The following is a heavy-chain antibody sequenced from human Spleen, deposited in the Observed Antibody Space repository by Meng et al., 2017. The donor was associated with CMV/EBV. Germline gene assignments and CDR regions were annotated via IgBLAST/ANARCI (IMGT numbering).Heavy chain of an antibody. CDR1: GFTFSTYG. CDR3: ARVKNTVYFDY. Sequence: GGSLRLSCAASGFTFSTYGMNWVRQAPGKGLEWVSSISSSSTYIYYADSMKGRFTMSRDNAKNSLYLQMNSLRAEDTAVYYCARVKNTVYFDYWGQGTLVTVSS. J-gene: IGHJ4*02. CDR2: ISSSSTYI. V-gene: IGHV3-21*01. D-gene: IGHD4-17*01.